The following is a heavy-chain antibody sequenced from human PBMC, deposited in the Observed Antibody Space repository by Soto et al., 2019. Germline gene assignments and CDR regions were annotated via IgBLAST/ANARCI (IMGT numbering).Heavy chain of an antibody. CDR2: VYYSGST. CDR3: ARDPGSWYFDS. CDR1: GGSISSYY. D-gene: IGHD3-10*01. J-gene: IGHJ4*02. Sequence: PSETLSLTCTVSGGSISSYYWSWIRQPPGKGLELIGYVYYSGSTNYNPSLRSRVNISVDTSKNQPSLKMSSVTAADTVVYYCARDPGSWYFDSWGQGILVTVSS. V-gene: IGHV4-59*01.